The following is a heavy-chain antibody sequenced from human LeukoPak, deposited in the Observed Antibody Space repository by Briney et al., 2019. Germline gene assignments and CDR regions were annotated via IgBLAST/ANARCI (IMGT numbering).Heavy chain of an antibody. J-gene: IGHJ4*02. CDR3: AKDPGYDILTGYFDY. Sequence: GGSLRLSCAASGFTFSSYGMHWVRQAPGKRLEWVAFIRYDGNNKYSADSVEGRFTISRDNSKNTLYLQMNSLRAEDTAFYYCAKDPGYDILTGYFDYWGQGTLVTVSS. CDR1: GFTFSSYG. CDR2: IRYDGNNK. D-gene: IGHD3-9*01. V-gene: IGHV3-30*02.